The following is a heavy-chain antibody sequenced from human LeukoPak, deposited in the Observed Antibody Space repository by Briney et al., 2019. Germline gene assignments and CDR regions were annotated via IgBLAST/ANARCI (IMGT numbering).Heavy chain of an antibody. J-gene: IGHJ3*02. Sequence: SVKVSCKASGGTFSSYAISWVRQDPAHGLEWMGGIIPIFGTANYAQKFQGRVTITTDESTSTAYMELSSLRSEDTAVYYCAIRDYDILTGYYTGAFDIWGQGTMVTVSS. D-gene: IGHD3-9*01. CDR2: IIPIFGTA. CDR1: GGTFSSYA. CDR3: AIRDYDILTGYYTGAFDI. V-gene: IGHV1-69*05.